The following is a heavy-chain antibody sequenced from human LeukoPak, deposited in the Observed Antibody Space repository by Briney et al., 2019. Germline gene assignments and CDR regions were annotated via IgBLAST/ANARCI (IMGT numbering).Heavy chain of an antibody. CDR2: ISGSGGST. V-gene: IGHV3-23*01. D-gene: IGHD4-17*01. CDR1: GFTSSSYA. CDR3: AKELIDYGDYPNEVFDY. J-gene: IGHJ4*02. Sequence: GGSLRLSCAASGFTSSSYAMSWVRQAPGKGLEWVSAISGSGGSTYYADSVKGRFTISRDNSKNTLYLQMNSLRAEDTAVYYCAKELIDYGDYPNEVFDYWGQGTLVTVSS.